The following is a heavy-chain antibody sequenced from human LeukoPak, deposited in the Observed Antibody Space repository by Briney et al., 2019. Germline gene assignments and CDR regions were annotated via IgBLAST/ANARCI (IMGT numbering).Heavy chain of an antibody. CDR1: GGSISSYY. Sequence: SETLSLTCTASGGSISSYYWSWIRKPPGQGLEWIGYIYYSGSTNYNPSLKSRVTISVDTSKNQFSLKLSSVTAADTAVYYCARDLADSSGWDNLDYWGQGTLVTVSS. J-gene: IGHJ4*02. CDR3: ARDLADSSGWDNLDY. V-gene: IGHV4-59*01. D-gene: IGHD6-19*01. CDR2: IYYSGST.